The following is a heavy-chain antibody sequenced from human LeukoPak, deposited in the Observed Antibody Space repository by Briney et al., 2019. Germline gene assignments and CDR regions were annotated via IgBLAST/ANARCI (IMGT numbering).Heavy chain of an antibody. D-gene: IGHD6-19*01. CDR2: ISGSGGST. J-gene: IGHJ4*02. Sequence: GGSLRLSCAASGFTFSSYAMSWVRQAPGKGLEWVSAISGSGGSTYYADSVKGRFTISRDNAKNSLYLQMNSLRAEDTALYYCAREDSSGWSQGGYYFDYWGQGTLVTVSS. CDR3: AREDSSGWSQGGYYFDY. CDR1: GFTFSSYA. V-gene: IGHV3-23*01.